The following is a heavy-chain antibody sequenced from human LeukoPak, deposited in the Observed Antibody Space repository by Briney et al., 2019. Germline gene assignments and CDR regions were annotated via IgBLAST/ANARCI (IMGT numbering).Heavy chain of an antibody. CDR1: GGSFSGYY. CDR2: INHSGST. J-gene: IGHJ5*02. V-gene: IGHV4-34*01. CDR3: ASGGFYDLWFDP. D-gene: IGHD3-3*01. Sequence: PSETLSLTCAAYGGSFSGYYWSWIRQPPGKGLEWIGEINHSGSTNYNPSLKSRVTISVDTSKNQFSLKLSSVTAADTAVYYCASGGFYDLWFDPWGQGTLVTVSS.